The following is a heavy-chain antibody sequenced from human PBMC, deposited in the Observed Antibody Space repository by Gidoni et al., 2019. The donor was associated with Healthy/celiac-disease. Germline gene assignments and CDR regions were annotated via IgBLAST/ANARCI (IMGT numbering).Heavy chain of an antibody. CDR1: GFTFSSYG. CDR3: AKGGRAVAGTDYYYYYGMDV. V-gene: IGHV3-30*18. D-gene: IGHD6-19*01. Sequence: QVQLVESGGGVVQPGRSLRLSCAASGFTFSSYGMHWVRQAPGKGLEWVAVISYDGSNKYYADSVKGRFTISRDKSKNTLYLQMNSLRAEDTAVYYCAKGGRAVAGTDYYYYYGMDVWGQGTTVTVSS. CDR2: ISYDGSNK. J-gene: IGHJ6*02.